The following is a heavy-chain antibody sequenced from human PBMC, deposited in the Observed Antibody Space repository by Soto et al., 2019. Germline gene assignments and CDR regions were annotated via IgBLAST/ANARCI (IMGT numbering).Heavy chain of an antibody. Sequence: SETLSLTCTVSGVSIHNSHSFWGWIRQPPGKGLEFIGTVYYSGGAHYNSSLKSRVTISVDTANNQVSLRMRSLTAADTAVYYCARGDILTGYYSYFDYWGQGTLVTAPQ. J-gene: IGHJ4*02. CDR3: ARGDILTGYYSYFDY. CDR1: GVSIHNSHSF. D-gene: IGHD3-9*01. CDR2: VYYSGGA. V-gene: IGHV4-39*01.